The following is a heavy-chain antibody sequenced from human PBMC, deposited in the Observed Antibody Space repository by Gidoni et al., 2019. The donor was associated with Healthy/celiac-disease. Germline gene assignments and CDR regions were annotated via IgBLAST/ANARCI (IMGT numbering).Heavy chain of an antibody. Sequence: QITLKESGPTLVKPTQTLTLTCTFSGFSLSTSGVGVGWIRQPPGKALEWLALFYWDDDKRYSPSLKSRLTITKDTAKNQVVLTMTNMDPVDTATYYCAHGIAAASRTIEFDYWGQGTLVTVS. CDR3: AHGIAAASRTIEFDY. CDR2: FYWDDDK. D-gene: IGHD6-13*01. J-gene: IGHJ4*02. V-gene: IGHV2-5*02. CDR1: GFSLSTSGVG.